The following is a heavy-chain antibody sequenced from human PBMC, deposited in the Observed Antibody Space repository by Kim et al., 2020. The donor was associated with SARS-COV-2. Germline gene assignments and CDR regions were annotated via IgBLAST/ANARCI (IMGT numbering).Heavy chain of an antibody. V-gene: IGHV4-59*13. CDR2: IYYSGST. CDR1: GGSISSYY. Sequence: SETLSLTCTVSGGSISSYYWSWIRQPPGKGLEWIGYIYYSGSTNYNPSLKSRVTILVDTSKNQFSLKLSSVTASDTAVYYCARVGLTMIVVADALDIWG. J-gene: IGHJ3*02. CDR3: ARVGLTMIVVADALDI. D-gene: IGHD3-22*01.